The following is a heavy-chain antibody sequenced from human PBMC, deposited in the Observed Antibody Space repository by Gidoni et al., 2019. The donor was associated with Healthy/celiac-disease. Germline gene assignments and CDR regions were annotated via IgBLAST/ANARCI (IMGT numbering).Heavy chain of an antibody. V-gene: IGHV4-34*01. CDR1: GGSFSGYY. J-gene: IGHJ3*02. Sequence: QVQLQQWGAGLLKPSETLSLTCAVYGGSFSGYYWSWIRQPPGKGLEWIGEINHSGSTNYNPSLKSRVTISVDTSKNQFSLKLSSVTAADTAVYYCARAKSSGWYRNAFDIWGQGTMVTVSS. CDR3: ARAKSSGWYRNAFDI. D-gene: IGHD6-19*01. CDR2: INHSGST.